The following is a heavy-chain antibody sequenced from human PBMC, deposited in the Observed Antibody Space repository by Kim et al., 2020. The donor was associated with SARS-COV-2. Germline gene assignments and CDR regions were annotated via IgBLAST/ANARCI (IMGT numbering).Heavy chain of an antibody. J-gene: IGHJ6*02. V-gene: IGHV3-33*01. D-gene: IGHD7-27*01. CDR3: ARDLTGVLGYGMDV. Sequence: YANSVRGRLPITRDNSKNTLYLQMNSLRAEDTAVYYCARDLTGVLGYGMDVWGQGTTVTVSS.